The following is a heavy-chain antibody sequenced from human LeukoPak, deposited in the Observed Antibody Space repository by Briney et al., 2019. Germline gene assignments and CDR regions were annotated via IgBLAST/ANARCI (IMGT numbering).Heavy chain of an antibody. J-gene: IGHJ2*01. D-gene: IGHD3-22*01. CDR1: GFTFSSYN. CDR3: ASSTYYYDSSGTRHWYFDL. Sequence: PGGSLRLSCAASGFTFSSYNMNWVRQAPGKGLEWVSYISISSTTIYYADSVKGRFTISRDNGKNSLSLQMNSLIAEDTAVYYCASSTYYYDSSGTRHWYFDLWGRGTLVTVSS. V-gene: IGHV3-48*01. CDR2: ISISSTTI.